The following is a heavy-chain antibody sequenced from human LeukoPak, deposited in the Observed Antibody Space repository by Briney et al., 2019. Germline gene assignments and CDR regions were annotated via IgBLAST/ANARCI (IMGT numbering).Heavy chain of an antibody. Sequence: ASVKVSCKASGYTFTSYGISWVRQAPGQGLEWMGWISAYNGNTNYAQKLQGRVTMTTDTSTSTAYMELRSLRSDDTAVYYCARVSEQLGVYYYYMDVWGKGATVTVSS. J-gene: IGHJ6*03. CDR1: GYTFTSYG. D-gene: IGHD5-18*01. CDR2: ISAYNGNT. V-gene: IGHV1-18*01. CDR3: ARVSEQLGVYYYYMDV.